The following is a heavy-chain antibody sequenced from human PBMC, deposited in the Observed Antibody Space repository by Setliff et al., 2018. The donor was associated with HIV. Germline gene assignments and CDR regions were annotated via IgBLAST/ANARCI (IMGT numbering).Heavy chain of an antibody. CDR2: TYYRSKWYN. Sequence: SQTLSLTCAISGDSVSSNSAAWNWIRQSPSRGLEWLGRTYYRSKWYNNYAVSVKSRITINPDTSKNQFSLHLNSVTPEDTAVYYCARHANYDFWSGYWGYYFDYWGQGTLVTVSS. CDR3: ARHANYDFWSGYWGYYFDY. J-gene: IGHJ4*02. V-gene: IGHV6-1*01. D-gene: IGHD3-3*01. CDR1: GDSVSSNSAA.